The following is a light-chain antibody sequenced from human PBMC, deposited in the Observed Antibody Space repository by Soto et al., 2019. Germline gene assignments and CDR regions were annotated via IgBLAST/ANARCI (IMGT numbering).Light chain of an antibody. V-gene: IGKV3-11*01. Sequence: EIVLTQSPATLSLSPGERATLSWKASQSVSSYLAWYQKKPGQAPTLLLYEASNRATGIPASFSGSGSFTEFTLTISSLQSEDVAAYYCQQYNNWPPITVGQGTRLEIK. CDR3: QQYNNWPPIT. CDR1: QSVSSY. CDR2: EAS. J-gene: IGKJ5*01.